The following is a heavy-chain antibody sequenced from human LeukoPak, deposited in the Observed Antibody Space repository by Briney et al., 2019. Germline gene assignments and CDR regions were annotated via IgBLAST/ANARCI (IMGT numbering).Heavy chain of an antibody. CDR3: ARDFAGYCSSTSCPYDAFDI. D-gene: IGHD2-2*01. CDR1: GFTFDDYG. J-gene: IGHJ3*02. V-gene: IGHV3-30*03. CDR2: ISYDGSNK. Sequence: RPGGSLRLSCAASGFTFDDYGMSWVRQAPGKGLEWVAVISYDGSNKYYADSVKGRFTISRDNSKNTLYLQMNSLRAEDTAVYYCARDFAGYCSSTSCPYDAFDIWGQGTMVTVSS.